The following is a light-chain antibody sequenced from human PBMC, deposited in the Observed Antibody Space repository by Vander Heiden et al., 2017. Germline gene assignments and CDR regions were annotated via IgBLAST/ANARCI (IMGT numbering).Light chain of an antibody. CDR2: DES. CDR1: NIGSKS. V-gene: IGLV3-21*02. J-gene: IGLJ2*01. Sequence: SSVLTHPPSVSVAPGQTARVTCAGNNIGSKSVDWYQQQPGQAPVLVVYDESDRNSGIPERFSGSNSGNTATLTISRVEAGDEADYYCQVWDSSSDHVVFGGGTKLTVL. CDR3: QVWDSSSDHVV.